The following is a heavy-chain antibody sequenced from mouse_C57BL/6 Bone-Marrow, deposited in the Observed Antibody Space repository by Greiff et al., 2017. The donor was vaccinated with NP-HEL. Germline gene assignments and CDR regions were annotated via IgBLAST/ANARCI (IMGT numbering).Heavy chain of an antibody. CDR2: IDPSDSYT. D-gene: IGHD2-4*01. Sequence: QVQLKQPGAELVKPGASVKLSCKASGYTFTSYWMQWVKKSPGRGLEWIGEIDPSDSYTNYNQKFKGKATLTVDTSSSTAYMQLSSLTSEDSAVYYCARGKIYYDYDESFDYWGQGTTLTVSS. CDR3: ARGKIYYDYDESFDY. V-gene: IGHV1-50*01. CDR1: GYTFTSYW. J-gene: IGHJ2*01.